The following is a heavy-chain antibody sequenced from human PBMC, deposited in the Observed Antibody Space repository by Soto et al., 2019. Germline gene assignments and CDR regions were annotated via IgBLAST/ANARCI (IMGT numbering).Heavy chain of an antibody. Sequence: TGGSLRLSCAASGFTFSSYWMSWVRQAPGKGLEWVANIKQDGSEKYYVDSVKGRFTISRDNAKNSLYLQMNSLRAEDTAVYYCARDAVATQTDAFDIWGQGTMVTVSS. V-gene: IGHV3-7*01. CDR2: IKQDGSEK. CDR3: ARDAVATQTDAFDI. D-gene: IGHD6-19*01. J-gene: IGHJ3*02. CDR1: GFTFSSYW.